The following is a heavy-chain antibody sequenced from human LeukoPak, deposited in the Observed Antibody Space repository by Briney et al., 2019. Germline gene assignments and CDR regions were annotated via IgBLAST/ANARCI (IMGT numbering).Heavy chain of an antibody. CDR1: GGSISSYY. D-gene: IGHD3-10*01. CDR2: IYYSGST. V-gene: IGHV4-59*01. CDR3: ARPDLYGSGLPDY. J-gene: IGHJ4*02. Sequence: SETLSLTCTVSGGSISSYYWSWIQQPPGKGLEWIGYIYYSGSTNYNPSLKSRVTISVDTSKNQFSLKLSSVTAADTVVYYCARPDLYGSGLPDYWGQGTLVTVSS.